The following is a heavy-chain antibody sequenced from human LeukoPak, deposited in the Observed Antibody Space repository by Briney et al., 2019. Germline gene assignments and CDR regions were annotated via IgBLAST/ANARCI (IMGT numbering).Heavy chain of an antibody. D-gene: IGHD3-9*01. J-gene: IGHJ5*02. CDR1: GFTFSSYA. V-gene: IGHV3-23*01. CDR2: ISGSGGST. CDR3: AKDRGYDILTDNWFDP. Sequence: GGSLRLSCAASGFTFSSYAMNWVRQAPGKGLEWVSGISGSGGSTYYADSVKGRFTISRDNSKNTPYLQMNSLRAEDTAVFHCAKDRGYDILTDNWFDPWGQGTLVTVSS.